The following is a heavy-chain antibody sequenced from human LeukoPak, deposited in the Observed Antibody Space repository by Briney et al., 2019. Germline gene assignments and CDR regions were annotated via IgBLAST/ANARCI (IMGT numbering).Heavy chain of an antibody. D-gene: IGHD6-19*01. Sequence: RPGGSLRLSCAASGFTFSSYSMNWVRQAPGKGLEWVSGINWNGGSTGYADSVKGRFTISRDNAKNSLYLQMNSLRAEDTALYYCARPYSSGWYFDYWGQGTLVTVSS. V-gene: IGHV3-20*04. CDR1: GFTFSSYS. CDR3: ARPYSSGWYFDY. J-gene: IGHJ4*02. CDR2: INWNGGST.